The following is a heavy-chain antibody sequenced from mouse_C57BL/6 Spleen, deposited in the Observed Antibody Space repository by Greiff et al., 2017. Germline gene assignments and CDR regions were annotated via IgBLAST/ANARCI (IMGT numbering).Heavy chain of an antibody. Sequence: QVHVQQPGAELVKPGASVKLSCKASGYTFTSYWMQWVKQRPGQGLEWIGEIDPSDSHTNYNQKFKGKATVTVDTSSSTAYMQLSSLTSEDSAVFYCAREGDSSGYVGFAYWGQGTLVTVSA. CDR2: IDPSDSHT. D-gene: IGHD3-2*02. CDR1: GYTFTSYW. V-gene: IGHV1-50*01. J-gene: IGHJ3*01. CDR3: AREGDSSGYVGFAY.